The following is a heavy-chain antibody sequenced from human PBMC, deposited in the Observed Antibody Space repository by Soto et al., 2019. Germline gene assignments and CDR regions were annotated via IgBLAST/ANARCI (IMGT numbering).Heavy chain of an antibody. CDR3: ARVTSSSWYFYYYGMDV. V-gene: IGHV4-34*01. CDR1: GGSFSGYY. J-gene: IGHJ6*02. Sequence: QVQLQQWGAGLLKPSETLSLTCAVYGGSFSGYYWSWIRQPPGKGLEWIGEINHSGSTNYNPSLKSRVTISVDTSKNQFSLKLSSVTAADTAVYYCARVTSSSWYFYYYGMDVWGQGTTVTVSS. CDR2: INHSGST. D-gene: IGHD6-13*01.